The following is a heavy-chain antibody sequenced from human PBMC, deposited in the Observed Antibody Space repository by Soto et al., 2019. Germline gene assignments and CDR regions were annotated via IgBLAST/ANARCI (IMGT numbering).Heavy chain of an antibody. CDR2: ISGSGDGT. Sequence: GGSLRLSCAASGFTFSSFALSWVRQAPGKGLEWVSAISGSGDGTDYADSVKGRFTISRDNSKNTLYLQMNSLRAEDTAVYYCAGPGYSSQDYWGQGALVTV. J-gene: IGHJ4*02. CDR1: GFTFSSFA. CDR3: AGPGYSSQDY. D-gene: IGHD5-18*01. V-gene: IGHV3-23*01.